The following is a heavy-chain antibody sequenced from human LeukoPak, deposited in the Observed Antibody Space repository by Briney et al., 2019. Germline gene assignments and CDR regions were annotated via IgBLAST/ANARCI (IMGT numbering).Heavy chain of an antibody. J-gene: IGHJ4*02. D-gene: IGHD6-13*01. CDR1: GGSISRDY. CDR3: ARDRPGGSSLDY. CDR2: IYYTGST. V-gene: IGHV4-59*01. Sequence: SETLSLTCTVSGGSISRDYWSWIRHPPGKGLEWTGYIYYTGSTNYNPSLKSRVTISVDTSKNQFSLKLSSVTAADTAVYYCARDRPGGSSLDYWGQGTLVTVSS.